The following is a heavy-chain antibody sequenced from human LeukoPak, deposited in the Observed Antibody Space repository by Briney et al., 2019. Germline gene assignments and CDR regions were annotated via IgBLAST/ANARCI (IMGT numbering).Heavy chain of an antibody. J-gene: IGHJ4*02. CDR2: ISSSSSTI. CDR1: GFTFSSYS. CDR3: ARTAPVGATGV. Sequence: GGALRLSFAASGFTFSSYSMNWVRQAPGEGLGGVSYISSSSSTIYYADSVKGRFTISRDNAKNSLYLQMNSLRAEDTAVYYCARTAPVGATGVWGQGTLVTVSS. V-gene: IGHV3-48*04. D-gene: IGHD1-26*01.